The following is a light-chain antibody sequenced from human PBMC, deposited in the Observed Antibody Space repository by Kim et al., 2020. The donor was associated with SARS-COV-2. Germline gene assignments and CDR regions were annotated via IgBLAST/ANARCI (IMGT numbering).Light chain of an antibody. V-gene: IGKV1-39*01. CDR1: QSISSS. CDR3: QQSYSIPYT. J-gene: IGKJ2*01. CDR2: AAS. Sequence: DIQMTQSPSSLSASVGDRVTITCRASQSISSSLSWHQQKPGKAPKLLTYAASSLQSGVPSRFSGSGSETDFTLIISSLQPEDFATYYCQQSYSIPYTFGQGTKLEIK.